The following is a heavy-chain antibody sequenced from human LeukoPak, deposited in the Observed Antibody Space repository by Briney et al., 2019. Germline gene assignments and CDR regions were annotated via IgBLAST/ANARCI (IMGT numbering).Heavy chain of an antibody. V-gene: IGHV4-4*07. CDR2: IYISGSA. J-gene: IGHJ6*03. D-gene: IGHD3-10*01. CDR3: ARPHQGVGAGYMDV. CDR1: GGSISRYY. Sequence: SETLSLTCAVPGGSISRYYWSWIRQPAGKGLEWIGRIYISGSANHNPSLKSRVTMSVDTSKNQFSLKLSSVTAADTAVYYCARPHQGVGAGYMDVWGKGTTVTVSS.